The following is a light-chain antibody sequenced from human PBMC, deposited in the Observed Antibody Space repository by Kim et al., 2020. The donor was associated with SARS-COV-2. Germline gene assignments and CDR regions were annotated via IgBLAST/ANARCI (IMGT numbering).Light chain of an antibody. CDR3: ASWDVSLNGWV. CDR2: TNN. J-gene: IGLJ3*02. Sequence: GQRVTLSFSGSSSNIGSKTVNWYHQLPGRAPKLLINTNNQGPSGVPDRFSGYKSGTSASLAISWLQSEDEADYYCASWDVSLNGWVFGGGTQLTVL. CDR1: SSNIGSKT. V-gene: IGLV1-44*01.